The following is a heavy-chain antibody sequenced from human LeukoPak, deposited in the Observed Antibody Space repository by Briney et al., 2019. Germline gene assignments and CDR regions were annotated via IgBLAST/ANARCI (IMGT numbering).Heavy chain of an antibody. V-gene: IGHV1-69*13. Sequence: GASVKVSCKASGGTFSSYAISWVRQAPGQGLEWMGGIIPIFGTANYAQKFQGRVTITADESTSTAYMELSSLRSEDTAVYYCARSSSYNDAFDIWGQGTMVTASS. CDR3: ARSSSYNDAFDI. D-gene: IGHD6-6*01. J-gene: IGHJ3*02. CDR1: GGTFSSYA. CDR2: IIPIFGTA.